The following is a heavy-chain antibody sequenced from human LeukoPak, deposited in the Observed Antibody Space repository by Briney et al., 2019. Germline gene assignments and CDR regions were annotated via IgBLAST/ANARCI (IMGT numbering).Heavy chain of an antibody. Sequence: GGSLRLSCAASGFTVSSNYMSWVRQAPGKGLEWVSVIYSGGSTCYADSVKGRFTISRDNSKNTLYLQMNSLRAEDTAVYYCAKWQWLVNDYWGQGTLVTVSS. D-gene: IGHD6-19*01. V-gene: IGHV3-53*01. CDR3: AKWQWLVNDY. CDR1: GFTVSSNY. J-gene: IGHJ4*02. CDR2: IYSGGST.